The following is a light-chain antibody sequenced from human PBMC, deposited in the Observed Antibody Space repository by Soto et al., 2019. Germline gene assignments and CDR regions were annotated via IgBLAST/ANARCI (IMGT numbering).Light chain of an antibody. J-gene: IGKJ4*01. CDR3: QQRSNWLT. CDR1: QSVSSY. Sequence: EKGLTQSPATLSKSPGERATLSCRASQSVSSYLAWYQQKPGQAPRLLIYDASNRATGIPARFSGSGSGTDFTLTISSLEPEDFAVYYCQQRSNWLTFGGGTKVDIK. V-gene: IGKV3-11*01. CDR2: DAS.